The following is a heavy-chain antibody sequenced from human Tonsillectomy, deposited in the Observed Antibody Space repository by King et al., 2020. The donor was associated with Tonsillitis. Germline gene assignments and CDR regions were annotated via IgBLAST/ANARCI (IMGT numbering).Heavy chain of an antibody. Sequence: QLVQSGGGVVQPGRSLRLSCAASGFTINNYAMNWVRQAPGKGLEWVAVISYDGKAKSYAKSLKRRFTISRDNSENTIYLQMNSLRPEDTAVYYCARDVGPGVAAAGTLDPWGQGTLVTVSS. CDR2: ISYDGKAK. J-gene: IGHJ5*02. CDR1: GFTINNYA. D-gene: IGHD6-13*01. CDR3: ARDVGPGVAAAGTLDP. V-gene: IGHV3-30*04.